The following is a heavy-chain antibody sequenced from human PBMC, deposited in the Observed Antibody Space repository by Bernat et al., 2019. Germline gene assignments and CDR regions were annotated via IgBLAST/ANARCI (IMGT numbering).Heavy chain of an antibody. J-gene: IGHJ4*02. CDR2: IKSRRDAETT. V-gene: IGHV3-15*01. CDR1: GFTFSDAW. CDR3: ATDLPVMGSGEFDS. D-gene: IGHD7-27*01. Sequence: EVQLVESGGGLVKSGGSLRLSCVGTGFTFSDAWMSWVRLAPGKGLECVGRIKSRRDAETTVYAAPVKGRFIISRDDSRNMVFLQMNGLKSEDTAVYYCATDLPVMGSGEFDSWGRGTLVTVSS.